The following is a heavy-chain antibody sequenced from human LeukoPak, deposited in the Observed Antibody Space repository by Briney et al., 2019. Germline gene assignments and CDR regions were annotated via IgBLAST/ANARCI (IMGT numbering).Heavy chain of an antibody. Sequence: ASVKVSCKASGGTFSSYAISWVRQAPGPGLEWMGGIIPIFGTANYAQKFQGRVTITTDESTSTAYMELSSLRSEDTAVYYCARGMGMATIAGYYYYYYMDVWGKGTTVTVSS. CDR1: GGTFSSYA. D-gene: IGHD5-24*01. J-gene: IGHJ6*03. CDR3: ARGMGMATIAGYYYYYYMDV. CDR2: IIPIFGTA. V-gene: IGHV1-69*05.